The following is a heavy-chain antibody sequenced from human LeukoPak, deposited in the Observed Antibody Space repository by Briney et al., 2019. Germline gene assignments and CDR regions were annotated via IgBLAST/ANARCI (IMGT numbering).Heavy chain of an antibody. CDR2: INPNSGGT. CDR1: GYTFTGYY. V-gene: IGHV1-2*02. CDR3: ARDPLGYCSSTSCARLVGMDV. J-gene: IGHJ6*02. Sequence: GASVKVSCKASGYTFTGYYMHWVRQAPGQGLEWMGWINPNSGGTNYAQKFQGRVTMTRDTSISTAYMELSRLRSDGTAVYYCARDPLGYCSSTSCARLVGMDVWGQGTTVTVSS. D-gene: IGHD2-2*01.